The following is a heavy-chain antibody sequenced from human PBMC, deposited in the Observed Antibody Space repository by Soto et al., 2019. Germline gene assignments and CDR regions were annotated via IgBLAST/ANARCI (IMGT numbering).Heavy chain of an antibody. CDR2: IIPIFGTA. Sequence: SVKVSCQASGYTFTSYGISWVRQAPGQGLEWMGGIIPIFGTANYAQKFQGRVTITADESTSTAYMELSSLRSEDTAVYYCARDPGGNRWFDPWGQGTLVTVSS. CDR3: ARDPGGNRWFDP. V-gene: IGHV1-69*13. D-gene: IGHD3-10*01. J-gene: IGHJ5*02. CDR1: GYTFTSYG.